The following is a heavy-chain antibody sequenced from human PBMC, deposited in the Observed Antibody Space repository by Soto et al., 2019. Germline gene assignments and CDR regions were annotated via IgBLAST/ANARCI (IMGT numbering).Heavy chain of an antibody. CDR2: INPSGGST. J-gene: IGHJ4*02. CDR3: ARTCSGGDCYVPTSF. Sequence: ASVKVSCKASGYTFTSYYMHWVRQAPGQGLEWMGIINPSGGSTSYAQKFQGRVTMTRDTSTSTVYMELSSLRSEDTAVYYCARTCSGGDCYVPTSFWGQGTLVTVSS. CDR1: GYTFTSYY. V-gene: IGHV1-46*01. D-gene: IGHD2-15*01.